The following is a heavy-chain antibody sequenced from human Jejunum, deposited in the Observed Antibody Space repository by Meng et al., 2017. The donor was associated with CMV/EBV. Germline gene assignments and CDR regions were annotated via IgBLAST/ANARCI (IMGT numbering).Heavy chain of an antibody. Sequence: ITLKESGPTLVKPTQTLTLTCSFSGFSPSTSGEGVVWIRQPPGKALEWLALIYRGDDKRYSPSLNSRLTIAKDTSKNEVVLTLTNMGPIDTGTYYCAHFVGGYYPSRPDYWGQGTLVTVSS. J-gene: IGHJ4*02. D-gene: IGHD1-26*01. CDR1: GFSPSTSGEG. CDR3: AHFVGGYYPSRPDY. V-gene: IGHV2-5*02. CDR2: IYRGDDK.